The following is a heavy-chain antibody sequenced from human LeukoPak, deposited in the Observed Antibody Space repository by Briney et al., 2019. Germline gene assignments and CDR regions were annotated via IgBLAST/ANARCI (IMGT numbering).Heavy chain of an antibody. Sequence: GASVKVSCKASGYTFTSYYMHWVRQAPGQGLEWMGIINPSGGSTSYAQKFQGRVTMTRDTSTSTVYMELSSLRSEDTAVYYCARDRGAAAGTYWIVSYYYYYGMDVWGQGTTVTVSS. J-gene: IGHJ6*02. CDR2: INPSGGST. CDR3: ARDRGAAAGTYWIVSYYYYYGMDV. D-gene: IGHD6-13*01. V-gene: IGHV1-46*01. CDR1: GYTFTSYY.